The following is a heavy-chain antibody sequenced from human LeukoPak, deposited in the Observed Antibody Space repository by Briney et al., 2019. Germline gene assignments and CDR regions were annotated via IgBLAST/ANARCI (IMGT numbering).Heavy chain of an antibody. V-gene: IGHV3-74*01. Sequence: PGGSLRLSCAASGFTFSSYWMHWVRQAPGKGLVWISRINSDGSSTSYADSVKGRFTISRDNAKNTLYLQMNSLRAEDTAVYYCARVSVSLVGATFDWFDPWGQGTLVTVSS. J-gene: IGHJ5*02. D-gene: IGHD1-26*01. CDR1: GFTFSSYW. CDR3: ARVSVSLVGATFDWFDP. CDR2: INSDGSST.